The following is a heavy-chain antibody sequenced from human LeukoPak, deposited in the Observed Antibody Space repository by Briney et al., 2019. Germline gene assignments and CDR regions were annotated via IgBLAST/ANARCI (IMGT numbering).Heavy chain of an antibody. D-gene: IGHD3-9*01. CDR2: LYYSGGT. J-gene: IGHJ4*01. Sequence: SETLSLTCTVSGGSITGYYWSWIRQPPGKGLEWIGYLYYSGGTDYNCSLKSRVTMSVDTSKNQFSMKLRFVTAADTAVYYCARRADYFSTTGYDKFDYWGQDPWSPSPQ. CDR3: ARRADYFSTTGYDKFDY. V-gene: IGHV4-59*08. CDR1: GGSITGYY.